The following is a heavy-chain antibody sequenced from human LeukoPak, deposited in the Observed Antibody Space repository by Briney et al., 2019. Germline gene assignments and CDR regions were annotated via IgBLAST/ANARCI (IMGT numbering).Heavy chain of an antibody. CDR1: GGTFSSYA. CDR2: IIPIFGTA. V-gene: IGHV1-69*05. Sequence: SVKVSCKASGGTFSSYAISWVRQAPGQGLEWMGGIIPIFGTANYAQKFQGRVTITTEESTSTAYMELSSLRSEDTAVYYCASSRGYSYGRIDYWGQGTLVTVSS. D-gene: IGHD5-18*01. CDR3: ASSRGYSYGRIDY. J-gene: IGHJ4*02.